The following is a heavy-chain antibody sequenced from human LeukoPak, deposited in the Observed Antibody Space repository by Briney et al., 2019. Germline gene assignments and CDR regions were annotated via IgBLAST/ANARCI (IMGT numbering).Heavy chain of an antibody. V-gene: IGHV3-48*04. Sequence: GGSLRLSCAASGFTFSSYSMNWVRQAPGKGLEGVSFISSSSSTIYYADSVKGRFTTSRDNDNNSLYLQMNGLGAEDTAVYCCVRNCTDVFDHWGQGTPVTVSS. CDR3: VRNCTDVFDH. CDR2: ISSSSSTI. CDR1: GFTFSSYS. J-gene: IGHJ4*02. D-gene: IGHD1-20*01.